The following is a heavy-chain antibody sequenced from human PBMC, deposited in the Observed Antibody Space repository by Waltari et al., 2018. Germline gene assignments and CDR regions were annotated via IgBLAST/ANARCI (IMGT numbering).Heavy chain of an antibody. CDR3: AKDIRSYSSGPDY. CDR1: GFTFDDYT. V-gene: IGHV3-9*01. CDR2: ISWNSGSI. D-gene: IGHD6-19*01. Sequence: EVQLVESGGGLVQPGRSLRLSCAASGFTFDDYTMHWVRQAPGKGLEWVAGISWNSGSIGYADSVKGRVTISRDNAKNSLYLQMNSLRAEDTALYYCAKDIRSYSSGPDYWGQGTLVTVSS. J-gene: IGHJ4*02.